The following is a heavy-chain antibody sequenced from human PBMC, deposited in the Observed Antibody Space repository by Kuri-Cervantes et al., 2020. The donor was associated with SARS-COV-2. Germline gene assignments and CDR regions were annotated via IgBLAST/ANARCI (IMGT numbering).Heavy chain of an antibody. J-gene: IGHJ6*03. CDR3: ARQHLGYYMDV. CDR2: IYYSGST. CDR1: GGSISSSNYY. V-gene: IGHV4-39*01. Sequence: SETLSLTCTVSGGSISSSNYYWGWIRQPPGKGLKWIGSIYYSGSTHYNPSLKSRVSISVDTSRNQFSLKVSSVTAADTAVYSCARQHLGYYMDVWGKGTTVTVSS.